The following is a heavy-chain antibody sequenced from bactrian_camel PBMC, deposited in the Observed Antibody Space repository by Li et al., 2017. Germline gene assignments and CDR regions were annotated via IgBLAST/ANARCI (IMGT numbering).Heavy chain of an antibody. D-gene: IGHD3*01. J-gene: IGHJ7*01. CDR1: GITYSPYC. V-gene: IGHV3S53*01. Sequence: HVQLVESGGGSVRTGGTMTLSCVASGITYSPYCMYWYRRPTGKEREVVAQMEPDGTPSYADSLKDRFTVYRDSAKNTLNLRMNGLRPEDSGLYYCAAGRGYDVRFSTGCYGVDNWGQGTQVTVS. CDR2: MEPDGTP.